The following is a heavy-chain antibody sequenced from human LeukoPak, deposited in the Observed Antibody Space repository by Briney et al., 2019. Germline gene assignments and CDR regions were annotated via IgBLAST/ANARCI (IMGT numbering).Heavy chain of an antibody. D-gene: IGHD4-11*01. CDR2: INPSKGTT. J-gene: IGHJ4*02. CDR3: ARDPHYSFGHNYFDY. Sequence: ASVKVSFKASGYNFTNYFMHWVRQAPGQGLEWMGMINPSKGTTGYAQKFQGRVTMTTDTSTNTVYLEVSSLRSEDTAVYYCARDPHYSFGHNYFDYWGQGTLVTVSS. V-gene: IGHV1-46*01. CDR1: GYNFTNYF.